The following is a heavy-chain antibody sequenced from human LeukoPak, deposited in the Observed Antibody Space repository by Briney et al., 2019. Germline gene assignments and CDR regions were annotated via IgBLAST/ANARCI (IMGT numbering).Heavy chain of an antibody. J-gene: IGHJ4*02. D-gene: IGHD2-8*01. CDR2: MNSDGTST. CDR1: GFTFSSNW. Sequence: GGSLRLSCAASGFTFSSNWMHWVRQAPGKGLVWVSHMNSDGTSTGYPDSVKGRFTISRHNAKNTLYLQMNSLRAEDTAVYYCARDHGPYDYWGQGTLVTVSS. CDR3: ARDHGPYDY. V-gene: IGHV3-74*01.